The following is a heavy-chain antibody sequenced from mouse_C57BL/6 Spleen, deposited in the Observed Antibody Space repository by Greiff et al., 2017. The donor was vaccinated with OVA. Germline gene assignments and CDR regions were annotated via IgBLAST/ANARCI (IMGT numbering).Heavy chain of an antibody. CDR1: GFSLTSYG. CDR2: IWGVGST. D-gene: IGHD1-1*01. CDR3: ASDRSDGSPFAY. J-gene: IGHJ3*01. Sequence: VHLVESGPGLVAPSQSLSITCTVSGFSLTSYGVDWVRQSPGKGLEWLGVIWGVGSTNYNSALKSRLSISKDNSKSQVFLKMNSLQTDDTAMYYCASDRSDGSPFAYWGQGTLVTVSA. V-gene: IGHV2-6*01.